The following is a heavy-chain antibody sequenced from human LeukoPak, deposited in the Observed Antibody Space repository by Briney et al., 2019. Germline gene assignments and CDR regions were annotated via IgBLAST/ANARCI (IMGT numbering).Heavy chain of an antibody. D-gene: IGHD3-3*01. CDR2: IIPILGIA. Sequence: ASVKVSCKASGGTFSSYAISWVRQAPGQGLEWMGRIIPILGIANYAQKFQGRVTITADKSTSTAYMELSSLRSEDTAVYYCARGNTELRFLEWSMGWFDPWGQGTLVTVSS. CDR1: GGTFSSYA. V-gene: IGHV1-69*04. CDR3: ARGNTELRFLEWSMGWFDP. J-gene: IGHJ5*02.